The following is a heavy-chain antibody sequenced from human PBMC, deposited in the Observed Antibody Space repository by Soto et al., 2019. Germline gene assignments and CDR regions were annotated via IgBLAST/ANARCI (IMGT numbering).Heavy chain of an antibody. Sequence: ASVTVSCTASGYTFTSYDINWVRQATGQGLEWMGGMNPNSGNTDYAQKFQGRVTITRDASASTAYMELRSLRSDDTAVYYCARGGDGYNFGAVYWGQGTPVTVSS. J-gene: IGHJ4*02. D-gene: IGHD2-21*01. CDR3: ARGGDGYNFGAVY. CDR1: GYTFTSYD. CDR2: MNPNSGNT. V-gene: IGHV1-8*01.